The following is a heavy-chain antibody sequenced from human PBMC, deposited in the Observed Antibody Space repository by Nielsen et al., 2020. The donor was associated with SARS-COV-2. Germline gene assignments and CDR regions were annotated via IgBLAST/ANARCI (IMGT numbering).Heavy chain of an antibody. CDR2: ISYDGSNK. Sequence: GESLKISCAASGFTFSSYGMHWVRQAPGKGLEWVAVISYDGSNKYYADSVKGRFTISRDNSKNTLYLQMNSLRAEDTAVYYCARVIVGATTEYYYMDVWGKGTTVTVSS. CDR3: ARVIVGATTEYYYMDV. D-gene: IGHD1-26*01. J-gene: IGHJ6*03. CDR1: GFTFSSYG. V-gene: IGHV3-30*03.